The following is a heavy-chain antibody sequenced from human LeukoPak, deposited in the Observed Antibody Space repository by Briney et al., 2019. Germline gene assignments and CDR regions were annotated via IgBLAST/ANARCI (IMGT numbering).Heavy chain of an antibody. CDR3: ARAVYGYFDF. CDR1: GFTFSSHW. D-gene: IGHD5-18*01. V-gene: IGHV3-7*04. J-gene: IGHJ4*02. CDR2: INQDGSEK. Sequence: GGSLRLSCAASGFTFSSHWMSWVRQAPGKGLEWVANINQDGSEKYYVDSVKGRFTISGDNAKNSQYLQMSSLRAEDTAVYYCARAVYGYFDFWGQGILLTVSS.